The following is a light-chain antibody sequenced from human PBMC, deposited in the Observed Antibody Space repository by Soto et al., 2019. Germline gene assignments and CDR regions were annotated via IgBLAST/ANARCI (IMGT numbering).Light chain of an antibody. CDR3: SSYAGSNWYV. J-gene: IGLJ1*01. CDR1: NSDVGGYNY. V-gene: IGLV2-8*01. CDR2: EVN. Sequence: QSALTQPPSASGSPGQSVTISCTGTNSDVGGYNYVSWYQQYPGKAPKLIIYEVNERPSGVPDRFSGSKSGNTASLTVSGPQTADEADYYCSSYAGSNWYVFGTGTKVTVL.